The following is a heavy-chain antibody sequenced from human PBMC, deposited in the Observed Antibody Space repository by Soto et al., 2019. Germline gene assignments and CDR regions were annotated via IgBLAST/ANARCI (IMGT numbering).Heavy chain of an antibody. D-gene: IGHD3-10*01. J-gene: IGHJ4*02. V-gene: IGHV3-23*01. CDR3: AEFFVESGLNCGCPWSIDD. CDR1: GFTFSNYA. CDR2: ISGSGGTT. Sequence: EVQLLESGGGLVQPGRSLRLSCAASGFTFSNYAMCWVRQAPGQGLDWVSAISGSGGTTYYADSVKGRFTISRDNSTNTLFRKLSSLRAEEAAVYCCAEFFVESGLNCGCPWSIDDWGQGTLVTVSS.